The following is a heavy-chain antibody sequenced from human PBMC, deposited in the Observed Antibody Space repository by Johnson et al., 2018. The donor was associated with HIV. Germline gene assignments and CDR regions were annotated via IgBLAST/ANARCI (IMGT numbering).Heavy chain of an antibody. Sequence: QVQLVESGGDLVKPGGSLRLSCAASGFTFRDYYMSWIRQAPGKGLEWVAYISSSGSSISYADSEKGRFTISRDNAKNSLYLQMNSLRAEDTTVYYCARGGDVVWFGEFPGAFDVWGQGTMVTVSS. CDR1: GFTFRDYY. CDR2: ISSSGSSI. J-gene: IGHJ3*01. CDR3: ARGGDVVWFGEFPGAFDV. V-gene: IGHV3-11*04. D-gene: IGHD3-10*01.